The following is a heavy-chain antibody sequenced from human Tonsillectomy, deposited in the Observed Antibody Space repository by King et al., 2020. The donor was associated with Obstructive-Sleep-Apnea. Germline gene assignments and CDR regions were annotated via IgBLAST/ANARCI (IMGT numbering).Heavy chain of an antibody. J-gene: IGHJ4*02. Sequence: VQLQESGPGLVKPSETLSLTCTVSGGSISSYYWSWLRQPPGKGLEWIGYIYYSGSTNYNPSLKSRVTISVDTSKNQFSLKLSSVTAADTAVYYCASDYGGNSVFDYWGQGTLVTVSS. V-gene: IGHV4-59*01. CDR2: IYYSGST. CDR1: GGSISSYY. D-gene: IGHD4-23*01. CDR3: ASDYGGNSVFDY.